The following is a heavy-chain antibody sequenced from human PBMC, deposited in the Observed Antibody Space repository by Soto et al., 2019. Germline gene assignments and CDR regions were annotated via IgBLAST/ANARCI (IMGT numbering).Heavy chain of an antibody. CDR2: IIPIFGTA. D-gene: IGHD4-17*01. J-gene: IGHJ4*02. CDR1: GGTFSSYA. Sequence: ASVKVSCKASGGTFSSYAISWVRQAPGQGLEWMGGIIPIFGTANYAQKFQGRVTITADESTSTAYMELSSLRSEDTAVYYCARDYYGGNSRPHFDYWGQGTLVTVSS. V-gene: IGHV1-69*13. CDR3: ARDYYGGNSRPHFDY.